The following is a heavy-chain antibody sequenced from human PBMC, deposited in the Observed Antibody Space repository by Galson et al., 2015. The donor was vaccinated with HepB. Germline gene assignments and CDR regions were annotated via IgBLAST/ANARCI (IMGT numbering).Heavy chain of an antibody. J-gene: IGHJ4*02. D-gene: IGHD1-26*01. V-gene: IGHV1-46*02. CDR3: ARDLRMNEWELPDY. CDR1: GYTFNSHG. CDR2: INPSADTT. Sequence: SVKVSCKASGYTFNSHGISWVRQAPGQGLEWMGIINPSADTTSYAEKFQGRVSMTRDTSTTTVFMELSSLRSEDTAVYYCARDLRMNEWELPDYWGQGTLVIVSS.